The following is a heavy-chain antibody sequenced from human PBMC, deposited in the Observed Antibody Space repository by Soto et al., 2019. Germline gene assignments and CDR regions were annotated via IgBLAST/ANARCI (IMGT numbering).Heavy chain of an antibody. D-gene: IGHD6-13*01. J-gene: IGHJ4*02. Sequence: GGSLRLSCAASGFTFSSYAMSWVRQAPGKGLEWVSAISGSGGSTYYADSVKGRFTIPRDNSKNTLYLQMNSLRAEDTAVYYCARAVRFSSSWYAKEDYWGQGTLVTVSS. V-gene: IGHV3-23*01. CDR1: GFTFSSYA. CDR3: ARAVRFSSSWYAKEDY. CDR2: ISGSGGST.